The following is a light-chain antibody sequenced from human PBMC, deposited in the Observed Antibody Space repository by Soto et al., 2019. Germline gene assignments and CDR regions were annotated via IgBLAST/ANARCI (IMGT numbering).Light chain of an antibody. Sequence: EIVITQSPATLSVSPGERATLSCRASQSVSTKLAWYQQKPGQAPRLLIYGASTRATGIPARFSGSGSGTEFTLTISSLXSEDFAVYYCQQYNNWPPVTFGGGTKVDIK. CDR3: QQYNNWPPVT. CDR1: QSVSTK. V-gene: IGKV3-15*01. J-gene: IGKJ4*01. CDR2: GAS.